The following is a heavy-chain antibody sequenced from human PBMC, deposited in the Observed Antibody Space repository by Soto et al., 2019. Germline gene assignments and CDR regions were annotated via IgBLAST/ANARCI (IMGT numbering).Heavy chain of an antibody. D-gene: IGHD2-21*01. CDR1: SVSNAW. Sequence: SVSNAWMNWVRQAPGKGLEWVGRIKSKTDGGTTDYAAPVKGRFTISRDDSKNTLYLQMNSLKTEGTAVYYCTTDLIHYWGQGTLVTVSS. CDR2: IKSKTDGGTT. J-gene: IGHJ4*02. V-gene: IGHV3-15*07. CDR3: TTDLIHY.